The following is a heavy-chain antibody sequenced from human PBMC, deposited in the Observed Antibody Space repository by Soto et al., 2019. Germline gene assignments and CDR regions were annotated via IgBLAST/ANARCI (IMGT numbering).Heavy chain of an antibody. CDR3: AREGGRYCTGGSCQVDY. CDR1: GDSIRSSSY. J-gene: IGHJ4*02. CDR2: IYSTGNT. Sequence: PSETLSLTCTVSGDSIRSSSYWGWIRQPPGKGLEWIGSIYSTGNTYYNPSLNSQVTISVDTSKNQFSLNVISVTAADTAVYYCAREGGRYCTGGSCQVDYWGQGTLVTVS. V-gene: IGHV4-38-2*02. D-gene: IGHD2-15*01.